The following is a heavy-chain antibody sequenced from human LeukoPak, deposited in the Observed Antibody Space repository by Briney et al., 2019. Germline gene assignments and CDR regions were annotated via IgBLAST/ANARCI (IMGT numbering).Heavy chain of an antibody. CDR3: ARLLDNDSSGYPDTFDM. CDR1: GGSINSHF. D-gene: IGHD3-22*01. CDR2: IYYSGST. Sequence: PSETLSLTCTVSGGSINSHFWSWIRQPPGKGLEWIGYIYYSGSTKYNPSLQSRVTISVDTSESNFSLKLTSVTAADTAVYYCARLLDNDSSGYPDTFDMWAKGQWSSSLQ. J-gene: IGHJ3*02. V-gene: IGHV4-59*11.